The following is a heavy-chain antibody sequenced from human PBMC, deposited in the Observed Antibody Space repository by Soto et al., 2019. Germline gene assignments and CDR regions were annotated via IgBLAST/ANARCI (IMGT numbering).Heavy chain of an antibody. CDR3: ARDDPFDP. Sequence: QVRLRESGPQVVKPSATLSLNCNVSGGAFRSYFWSWIRQSPGKGLEWIGNIHSSGRSNYNPSFKSRVSMSIDPSKNQFSVRLTSVTPADTAVCYCARDDPFDPWGQGILVTVSS. V-gene: IGHV4-59*01. J-gene: IGHJ5*02. CDR2: IHSSGRS. CDR1: GGAFRSYF.